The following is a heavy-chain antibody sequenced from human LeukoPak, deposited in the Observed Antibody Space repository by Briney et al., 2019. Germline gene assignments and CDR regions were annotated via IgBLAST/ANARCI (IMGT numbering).Heavy chain of an antibody. Sequence: SQTLSLTCAVSGGSISSGGYSWSWIRQPPGKGLEWIGYIYHSGSTYYNPSLKSRVTISVDRSKNQFSLKLSSVTAADTAVYYCAREAVAGTEALYYFDYWGQGTLVTVSS. J-gene: IGHJ4*02. CDR1: GGSISSGGYS. CDR2: IYHSGST. CDR3: AREAVAGTEALYYFDY. V-gene: IGHV4-30-2*01. D-gene: IGHD6-19*01.